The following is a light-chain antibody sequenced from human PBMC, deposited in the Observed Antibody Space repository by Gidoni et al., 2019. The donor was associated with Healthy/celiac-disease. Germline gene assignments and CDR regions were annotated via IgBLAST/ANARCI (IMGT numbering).Light chain of an antibody. V-gene: IGLV2-23*01. CDR3: CSYAGSSTYV. J-gene: IGLJ1*01. CDR1: SSDVGSYNL. CDR2: EGS. Sequence: QSALTQPASVSGSPGQSITISCTVTSSDVGSYNLVSWYQQHPGKAPKLMIYEGSKRPSGVSNRFSGSKSGNTAYLTISGLQAEDEADYYCCSYAGSSTYVFGTGTKVTVL.